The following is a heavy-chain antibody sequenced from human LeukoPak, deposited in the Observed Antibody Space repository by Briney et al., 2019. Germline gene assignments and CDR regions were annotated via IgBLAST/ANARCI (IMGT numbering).Heavy chain of an antibody. CDR2: ISDTGAST. Sequence: GGSLRLSCAASGFTFSRYGMTWVCQAPGKGLEWVSTISDTGASTYYADSVKDRFTISRDNSKNTLYLQMSGLRAEDTAIYYCATGAYFEYWGQGALVTVSS. V-gene: IGHV3-23*01. CDR3: ATGAYFEY. J-gene: IGHJ4*02. CDR1: GFTFSRYG.